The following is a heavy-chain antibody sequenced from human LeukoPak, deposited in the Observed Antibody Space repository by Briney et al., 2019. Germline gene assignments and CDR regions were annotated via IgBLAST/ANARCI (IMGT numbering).Heavy chain of an antibody. CDR1: GGSISSSSYY. CDR3: ARAPDYYDSSGYYYSTYFDY. CDR2: IYYSGST. J-gene: IGHJ4*02. V-gene: IGHV4-39*01. D-gene: IGHD3-22*01. Sequence: SETLSLTCTVSGGSISSSSYYWGWIRQPPGKGLEWIGSIYYSGSTYYNPSLKSRVTISVDTSKNQFSLKLSSVTAADTAVYYCARAPDYYDSSGYYYSTYFDYWGQGTLVTVSS.